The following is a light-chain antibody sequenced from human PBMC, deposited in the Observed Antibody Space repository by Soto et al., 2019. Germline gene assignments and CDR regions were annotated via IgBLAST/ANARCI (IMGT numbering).Light chain of an antibody. Sequence: QPVLTQPPSASGTPGQTVFISCSGSSSNIGGTNYAYWYQQLPGAAPKLLMHSNNLRPSGVPDRISGSNFGTAASLAISGRASEDEAVYYCAACDDKRGAVIFGGGTKLTVL. CDR3: AACDDKRGAVI. V-gene: IGLV1-47*02. J-gene: IGLJ2*01. CDR2: SNN. CDR1: SSNIGGTNY.